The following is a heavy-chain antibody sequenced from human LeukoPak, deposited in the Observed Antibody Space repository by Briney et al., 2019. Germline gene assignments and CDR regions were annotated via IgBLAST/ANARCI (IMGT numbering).Heavy chain of an antibody. CDR2: IFYDGSNK. Sequence: GGTLRLSCAASGFTFSSHPMHWVRQAPGKGLEWVGVIFYDGSNKYYADSVKGRFTISRDNSKNTLYLQMDSLRPEDTAVYYCARDPRTGAVSGIFYFDYWGQGTLVTLSS. CDR1: GFTFSSHP. J-gene: IGHJ4*02. V-gene: IGHV3-30*04. CDR3: ARDPRTGAVSGIFYFDY. D-gene: IGHD6-19*01.